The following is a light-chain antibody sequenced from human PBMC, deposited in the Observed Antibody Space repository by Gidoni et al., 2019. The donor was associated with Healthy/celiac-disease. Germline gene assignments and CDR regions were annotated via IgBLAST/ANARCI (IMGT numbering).Light chain of an antibody. J-gene: IGKJ3*01. Sequence: IQLTQSPSSLSASVGDRVTITCRASQGMSSYLAWYQQKPGKAPKLLIYSAATWQSGVPSRFSGSGAGTDFTRTISSLQPEDFATYYCQQLNSYPPFTFGPGTKVDIK. CDR2: SAA. CDR3: QQLNSYPPFT. CDR1: QGMSSY. V-gene: IGKV1-9*01.